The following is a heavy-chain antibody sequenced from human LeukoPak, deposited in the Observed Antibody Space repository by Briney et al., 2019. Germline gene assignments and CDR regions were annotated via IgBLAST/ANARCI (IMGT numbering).Heavy chain of an antibody. CDR3: ASGYGDY. D-gene: IGHD5-18*01. J-gene: IGHJ4*02. CDR2: ISYDGSNK. Sequence: GGSLRLSCAASGFTFSSYGMHWVRQAPGKGLEWVAVISYDGSNKYYADSVKGRFTISRDNSKNTLYLQMNSLRAEDTAVYYCASGYGDYWGQGTLVTVSS. CDR1: GFTFSSYG. V-gene: IGHV3-30*03.